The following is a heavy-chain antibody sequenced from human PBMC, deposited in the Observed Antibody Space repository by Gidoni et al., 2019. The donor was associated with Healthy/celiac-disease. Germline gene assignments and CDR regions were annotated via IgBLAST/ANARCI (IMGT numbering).Heavy chain of an antibody. V-gene: IGHV1-2*02. CDR1: GYTFTGSY. CDR2: INPNSGGT. CDR3: ARDPPIFGVAGSGDY. J-gene: IGHJ4*02. D-gene: IGHD3-3*01. Sequence: QVQLVQSGAEVKKPGASVKVSCKASGYTFTGSYMHWVRQAPGQGLEWMGWINPNSGGTNYAQKFQGRVTMTRDTSISTAYMELSRLRSDDTAVYYCARDPPIFGVAGSGDYWGQGTLVTVSS.